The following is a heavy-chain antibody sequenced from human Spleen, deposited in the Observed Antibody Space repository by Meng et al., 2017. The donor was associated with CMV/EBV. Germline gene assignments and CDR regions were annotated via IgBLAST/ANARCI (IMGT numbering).Heavy chain of an antibody. V-gene: IGHV3-23*01. CDR2: ISSSGTST. CDR3: TKGVFSSSSRRPYYFYGLDV. CDR1: GFIFSSYA. D-gene: IGHD6-6*01. J-gene: IGHJ6*02. Sequence: GGPLRLSCAASGFIFSSYAMTWVRQAPGKGLEWVSAISSSGTSTYYADSVKGRFTIFRDNSKNTLYLQMNSLRAEDTAIYYCTKGVFSSSSRRPYYFYGLDVWGQGTTVTVSS.